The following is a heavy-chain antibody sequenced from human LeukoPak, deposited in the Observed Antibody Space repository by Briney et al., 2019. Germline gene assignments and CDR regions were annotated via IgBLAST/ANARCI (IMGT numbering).Heavy chain of an antibody. CDR3: ARSTVIQPNSD. Sequence: GGSLRLSCAASGFTFSDYYMSWIRQAPGKGLEWVSYISSSGSTIYYADSVKGRFTISRDNAKNPLYLQMNSLRAEDTAVYYCARSTVIQPNSDWGQGTLVTVSS. J-gene: IGHJ4*02. CDR2: ISSSGSTI. CDR1: GFTFSDYY. D-gene: IGHD2-21*01. V-gene: IGHV3-11*01.